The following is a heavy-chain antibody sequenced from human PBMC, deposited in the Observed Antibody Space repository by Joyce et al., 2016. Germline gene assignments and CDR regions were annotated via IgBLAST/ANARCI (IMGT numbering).Heavy chain of an antibody. J-gene: IGHJ6*02. V-gene: IGHV3-21*01. D-gene: IGHD3-16*01. CDR2: ISGTSYYI. Sequence: QLVESGGGVVKPGGSLRLSCEASGSTFSSSSMSWFRQVAGRGREWVASISGTSYYIFHAETVRGRFTVSRDNAKKTLYLQMNSLRAEDSAVFYCARGGISYYYAMDVWGQGTTVTVSS. CDR1: GSTFSSSS. CDR3: ARGGISYYYAMDV.